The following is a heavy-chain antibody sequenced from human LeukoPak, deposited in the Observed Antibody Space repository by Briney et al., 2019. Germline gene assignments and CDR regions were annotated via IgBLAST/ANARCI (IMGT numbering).Heavy chain of an antibody. CDR2: IWYDGGNK. CDR1: GFTFSIYG. Sequence: GRSLRLSCAASGFTFSIYGMHWLRQAPGKGLEWVAVIWYDGGNKRYADPVKGRFTISRDNSKNTLYLQTSSLRAEDTGVYYCVRASTTVPNLLDYWGQGTLVTVSS. CDR3: VRASTTVPNLLDY. J-gene: IGHJ4*02. V-gene: IGHV3-33*01. D-gene: IGHD4-17*01.